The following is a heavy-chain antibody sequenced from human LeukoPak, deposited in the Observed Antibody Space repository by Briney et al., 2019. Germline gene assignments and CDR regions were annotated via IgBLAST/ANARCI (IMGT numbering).Heavy chain of an antibody. CDR3: ARDLWGAGDC. CDR2: INRDGSST. V-gene: IGHV3-74*01. J-gene: IGHJ4*02. D-gene: IGHD1-26*01. Sequence: GGSLRLSCAAYGFTFSSNWMHWVRQAPGKGLVWVSRINRDGSSTIYADSVKGRFTISRDNAKNTLYLQMNSLTAEDTAVYYCARDLWGAGDCWGQGTLVTVSS. CDR1: GFTFSSNW.